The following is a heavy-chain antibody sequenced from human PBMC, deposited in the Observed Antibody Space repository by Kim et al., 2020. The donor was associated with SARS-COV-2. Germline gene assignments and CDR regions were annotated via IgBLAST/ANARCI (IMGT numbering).Heavy chain of an antibody. J-gene: IGHJ6*02. Sequence: AGAVKGRFPISRDNSKNTLYLQRNSLRAEDTAVYYCAKGNWLLYYYGMDVWGQGTTVTVSS. CDR3: AKGNWLLYYYGMDV. D-gene: IGHD3-9*01. V-gene: IGHV3-23*01.